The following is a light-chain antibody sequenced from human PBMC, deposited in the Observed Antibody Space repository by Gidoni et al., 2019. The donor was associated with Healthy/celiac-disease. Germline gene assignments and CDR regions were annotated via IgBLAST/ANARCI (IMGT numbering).Light chain of an antibody. J-gene: IGLJ2*01. Sequence: SSELTQHTAVSVALGQTVRITCQGDSLRSYNASWYQQTPGQAPVLVIYGKNNRPSGIPDRFSGSSSGNTASLTITGAQAEDEADYYCNSRDSSGNHLVFGGGTKLTVL. CDR2: GKN. CDR3: NSRDSSGNHLV. CDR1: SLRSYN. V-gene: IGLV3-19*01.